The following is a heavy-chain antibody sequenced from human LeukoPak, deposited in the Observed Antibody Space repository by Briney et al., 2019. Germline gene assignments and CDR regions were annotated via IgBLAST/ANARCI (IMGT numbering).Heavy chain of an antibody. Sequence: SETLSLTCAVYGGSCSGYYWGWIRQPPGKGLEGSGEINHSGSTNYNPSLKSRVTISVDTSKNQFSLKLSSVTAADTAVYYCARTRQSYYYYYYMDVWGKGTTVTVSS. CDR2: INHSGST. V-gene: IGHV4-34*01. CDR1: GGSCSGYY. J-gene: IGHJ6*03. CDR3: ARTRQSYYYYYYMDV.